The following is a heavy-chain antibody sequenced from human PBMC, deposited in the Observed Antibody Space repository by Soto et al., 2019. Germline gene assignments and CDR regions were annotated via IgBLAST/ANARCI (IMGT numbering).Heavy chain of an antibody. CDR1: GGSISSYY. Sequence: QVQLQESGPGLVKPSETLSLTCTVSGGSISSYYWSWIRQPPGKGLEWIGYISYSGSTNYNPSLKNRVTISVDTCKNHFSLKGGSVTAAYTAVYYCVRDCYASRFIDYWGQGILVTVSS. V-gene: IGHV4-59*01. CDR2: ISYSGST. CDR3: VRDCYASRFIDY. D-gene: IGHD2-2*01. J-gene: IGHJ4*02.